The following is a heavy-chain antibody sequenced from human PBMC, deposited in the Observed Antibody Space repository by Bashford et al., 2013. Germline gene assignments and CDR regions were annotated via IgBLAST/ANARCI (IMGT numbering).Heavy chain of an antibody. CDR2: ISYEGGQT. J-gene: IGHJ4*02. V-gene: IGHV3-30*18. CDR3: AKADGKSFPGSRNLDD. Sequence: VRQAPGMGLEWVALISYEGGQTYYIDSVKGRFTISRDNSENTVYLQMNSLRDEDTAIYYCAKADGKSFPGSRNLDDWGQGTLVTVSS. D-gene: IGHD5-24*01.